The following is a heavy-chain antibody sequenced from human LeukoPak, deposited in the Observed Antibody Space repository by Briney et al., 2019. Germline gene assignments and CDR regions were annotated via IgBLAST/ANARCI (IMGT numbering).Heavy chain of an antibody. D-gene: IGHD6-13*01. CDR1: GFSVSSYW. CDR2: INTDGSNT. Sequence: GGSLRLSCAASGFSVSSYWMHWVRQAPGKGLVWVSRINTDGSNTGYADSVKGRFTISRDNAKNTLYLQMNSLRPEDTTVYYCARGAAGTRNALDIWGQGTMVTVSS. J-gene: IGHJ3*02. CDR3: ARGAAGTRNALDI. V-gene: IGHV3-74*01.